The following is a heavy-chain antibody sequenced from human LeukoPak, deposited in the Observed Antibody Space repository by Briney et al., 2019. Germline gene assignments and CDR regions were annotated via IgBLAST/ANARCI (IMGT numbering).Heavy chain of an antibody. CDR1: GFTFSSYA. CDR3: AKGGGDYLIYYGMDV. Sequence: PGGSLRLSCAASGFTFSSYAMSWVRQAPGKGLEWVPAISGSGGSTYYADSVKGRFTISRDNSKNTLYLQMNTLRAEDTAVYYCAKGGGDYLIYYGMDVWGQGTTVTVSS. D-gene: IGHD4-17*01. J-gene: IGHJ6*02. V-gene: IGHV3-23*01. CDR2: ISGSGGST.